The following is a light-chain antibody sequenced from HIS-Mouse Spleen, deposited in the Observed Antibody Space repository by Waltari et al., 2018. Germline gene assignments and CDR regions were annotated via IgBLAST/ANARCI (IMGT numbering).Light chain of an antibody. CDR2: KDS. Sequence: SYELTQPPSVSVSPGQTARITCSGDALPKQYADWYQRKPGQAPVLVIYKDSERPSGIPERFSGSSSGTTVTLTISGVQAEDEADYYCQSADSSGTYWVFGGGTKLTVL. CDR3: QSADSSGTYWV. CDR1: ALPKQY. V-gene: IGLV3-25*03. J-gene: IGLJ3*02.